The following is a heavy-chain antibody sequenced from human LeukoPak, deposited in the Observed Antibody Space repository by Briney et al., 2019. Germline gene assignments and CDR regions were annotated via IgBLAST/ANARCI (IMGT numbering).Heavy chain of an antibody. CDR2: IYYSGST. J-gene: IGHJ3*02. CDR3: ASRLLGGFGENKEKGAFDI. D-gene: IGHD3-10*01. Sequence: SETLSLTCTVSGGSISSGDYYWSWIRQPPGKGLEWIGYIYYSGSTYYNPSLKSRVTMSVDTSKNQFSLKLSSVTAADTAVYYCASRLLGGFGENKEKGAFDIWGQGTMVTVSS. V-gene: IGHV4-30-4*01. CDR1: GGSISSGDYY.